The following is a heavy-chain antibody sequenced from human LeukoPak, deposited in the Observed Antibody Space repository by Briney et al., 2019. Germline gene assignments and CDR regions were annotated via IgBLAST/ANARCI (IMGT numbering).Heavy chain of an antibody. J-gene: IGHJ6*03. CDR1: GYTFTGYY. CDR2: INPNSGGT. V-gene: IGHV1-2*02. CDR3: ARGSSTRTRYYYMDV. D-gene: IGHD2-2*01. Sequence: ASAKVSCKASGYTFTGYYMHWVRQAPGQGLEWMGWINPNSGGTNYAQKFQGRVTMTRDTSISTAYMELSRLRSDDTAVYYCARGSSTRTRYYYMDVWGKGTTVTVSS.